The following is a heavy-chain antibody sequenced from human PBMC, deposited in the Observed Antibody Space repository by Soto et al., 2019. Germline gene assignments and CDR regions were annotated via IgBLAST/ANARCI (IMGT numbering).Heavy chain of an antibody. CDR3: RRGGGVAANGYHAFDI. D-gene: IGHD1-26*01. Sequence: LGGSLRIPRGSSGYPFTIHCIALVLAMPGKGLEGMGIIYPCDSDPIYRPSCQCHVTISANKSISTAYLQCSSLTASDTAMYYCRRGGGVAANGYHAFDIWGQGTMVTVSS. J-gene: IGHJ3*02. CDR1: GYPFTIHC. CDR2: IYPCDSDP. V-gene: IGHV5-51*01.